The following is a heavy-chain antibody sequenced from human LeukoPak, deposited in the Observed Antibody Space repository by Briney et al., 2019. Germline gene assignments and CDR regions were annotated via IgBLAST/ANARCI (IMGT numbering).Heavy chain of an antibody. J-gene: IGHJ4*02. CDR2: IRSKANNYAT. CDR3: TRRFSDDSSGYFSY. D-gene: IGHD3-22*01. V-gene: IGHV3-73*01. Sequence: GGSLTLSCAASGFTLSGSAMHWVRQASGKGLEWVGRIRSKANNYATAYAASVKGRFTISRDDSKNTAYLQMNSLITEDTAVYYCTRRFSDDSSGYFSYWGLGTLVTVSS. CDR1: GFTLSGSA.